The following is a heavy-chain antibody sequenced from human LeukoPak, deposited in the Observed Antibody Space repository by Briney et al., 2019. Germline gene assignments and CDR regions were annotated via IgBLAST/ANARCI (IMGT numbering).Heavy chain of an antibody. J-gene: IGHJ4*02. CDR3: ARGDGVVITTGGFDY. Sequence: PGGSLRLSCAASGFTFSSYAMHWVRQAPGKGLEWVAVISYDGSNKYYAVSVKGRFPISRDNSKNTLYLQMNSLRAEDTAVYYCARGDGVVITTGGFDYWGQGTLVTVSS. V-gene: IGHV3-30-3*01. CDR2: ISYDGSNK. D-gene: IGHD3-22*01. CDR1: GFTFSSYA.